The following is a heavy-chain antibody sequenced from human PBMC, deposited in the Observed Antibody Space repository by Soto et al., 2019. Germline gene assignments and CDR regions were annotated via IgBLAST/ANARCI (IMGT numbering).Heavy chain of an antibody. CDR3: ARVRYCSGGSCYSTNAFDI. D-gene: IGHD2-15*01. CDR2: ISSSSSYI. V-gene: IGHV3-21*01. CDR1: GFTFSSYS. Sequence: GGSLRLSCAASGFTFSSYSMNWVRQAPGKGLEWVSSISSSSSYIYYADSVKGRFTISRDNAKNSLYLQMNSLRAEDTAVYYCARVRYCSGGSCYSTNAFDIWGQGTMVTVSS. J-gene: IGHJ3*02.